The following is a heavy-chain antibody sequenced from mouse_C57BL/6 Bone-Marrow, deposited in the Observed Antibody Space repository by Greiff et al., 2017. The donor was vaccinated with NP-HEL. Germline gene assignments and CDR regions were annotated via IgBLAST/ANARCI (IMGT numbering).Heavy chain of an antibody. CDR3: ARDLGRAAMDY. CDR2: ISSGSSTI. CDR1: GFTFSDYG. J-gene: IGHJ4*01. D-gene: IGHD4-1*01. V-gene: IGHV5-17*01. Sequence: EVKLVESGGGLVKPGGSLKLSCAASGFTFSDYGMHWVRQAPEKGLEWVAYISSGSSTIYYADTVKGRFTISRDNAKNTLFLQMTSLRSEDTAMYDCARDLGRAAMDYWGQGTSVTVSS.